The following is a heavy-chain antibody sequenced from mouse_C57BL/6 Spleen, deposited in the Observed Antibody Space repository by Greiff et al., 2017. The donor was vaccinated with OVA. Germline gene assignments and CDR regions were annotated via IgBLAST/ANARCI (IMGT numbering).Heavy chain of an antibody. V-gene: IGHV1-18*01. CDR3: ARMEYFDV. CDR1: GYTFTDYH. CDR2: INPNNGGT. J-gene: IGHJ1*03. Sequence: VQLQQSGPELVKPGASVTIPCKASGYTFTDYHMDWVKQSHGKSLEWIGDINPNNGGTIYNQKFKGKATLTVDKSSSTAYMELRSLTSEDTAVYYCARMEYFDVWGTGTTVTVSS.